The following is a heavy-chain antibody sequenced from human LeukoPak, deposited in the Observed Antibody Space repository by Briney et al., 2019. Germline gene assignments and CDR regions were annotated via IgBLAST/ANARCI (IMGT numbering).Heavy chain of an antibody. D-gene: IGHD3-10*01. V-gene: IGHV1-69*13. CDR1: GGTFSSYA. CDR3: ARDGWFGELNWFDP. CDR2: IIPIFGTA. Sequence: SVKVSCKASGGTFSSYAISWVRQAPGQGLEWMGGIIPIFGTANYAQEFQGRVTITADESTSTAYMELSSLRSEDTAVYYCARDGWFGELNWFDPWGQGTLVTVSS. J-gene: IGHJ5*02.